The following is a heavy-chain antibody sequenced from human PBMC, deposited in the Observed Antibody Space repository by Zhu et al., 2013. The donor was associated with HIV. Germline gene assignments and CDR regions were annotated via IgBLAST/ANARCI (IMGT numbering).Heavy chain of an antibody. CDR2: MKTNSGNT. J-gene: IGHJ4*02. CDR1: EYTLTSYD. Sequence: VQLVQSGAEVKKPGASVKVSCKASEYTLTSYDIHWVRQVTGQGLEWMGRMKTNSGNTGYAKKFQGRVTFTRNTSIDTAYMELSSLTSEDTAVYYCASITVTSYFWGQGTLVTVSS. V-gene: IGHV1-8*03. D-gene: IGHD4-17*01. CDR3: ASITVTSYF.